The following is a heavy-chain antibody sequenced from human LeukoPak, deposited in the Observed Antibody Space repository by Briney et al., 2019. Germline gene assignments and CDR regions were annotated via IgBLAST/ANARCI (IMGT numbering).Heavy chain of an antibody. V-gene: IGHV3-48*03. CDR1: GFTFSSYE. J-gene: IGHJ4*02. CDR3: ARKHLAAAGPFDY. D-gene: IGHD6-13*01. Sequence: PGGSLRLSCAASGFTFSSYEMNWVRQAPGKGLEWVSYISSSGSTIYYADSVKGRFTISRDNAKNSLYLQMNSLRAEDTAVYYCARKHLAAAGPFDYWGQGTLVTVPS. CDR2: ISSSGSTI.